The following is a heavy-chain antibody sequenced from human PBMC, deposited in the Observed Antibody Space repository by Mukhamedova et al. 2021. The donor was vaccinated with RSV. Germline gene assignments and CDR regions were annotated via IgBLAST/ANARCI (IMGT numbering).Heavy chain of an antibody. V-gene: IGHV4-59*01. D-gene: IGHD3-16*02. Sequence: TNYKSSLTSRVTISIDTSKNQFSLRLTSVTAADTAVYYCARAQPEGWGYIDYWGQGNLVTVSS. J-gene: IGHJ4*02. CDR3: ARAQPEGWGYIDY. CDR2: T.